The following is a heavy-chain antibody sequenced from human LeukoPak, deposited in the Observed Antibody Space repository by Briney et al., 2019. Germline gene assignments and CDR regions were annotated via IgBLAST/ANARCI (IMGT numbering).Heavy chain of an antibody. CDR3: AKDLQVTPDY. J-gene: IGHJ4*02. Sequence: GGSLRLSCAASGFTFSNAWMSWVRQAPGKGLEWVASIKQDGSERYSVDSVKGRFTISRDNAKNSLYLQMNSLRAEDTAVYYCAKDLQVTPDYWGQGTLATVSS. D-gene: IGHD2-21*02. CDR2: IKQDGSER. CDR1: GFTFSNAW. V-gene: IGHV3-7*01.